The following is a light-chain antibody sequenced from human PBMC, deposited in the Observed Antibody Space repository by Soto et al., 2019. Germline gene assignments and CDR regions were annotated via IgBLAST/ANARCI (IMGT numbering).Light chain of an antibody. V-gene: IGKV3-11*01. CDR2: DAS. Sequence: EIVLTQSPGTLSLSPGERATLSCRASQSVSSYLAWYQQKPGQAPRLLIYDASNRATGIPARFSGSGSGTDFTLTISSLEPEDFAVYYCQQRSNWPPITFGPGTKVDIK. J-gene: IGKJ3*01. CDR3: QQRSNWPPIT. CDR1: QSVSSY.